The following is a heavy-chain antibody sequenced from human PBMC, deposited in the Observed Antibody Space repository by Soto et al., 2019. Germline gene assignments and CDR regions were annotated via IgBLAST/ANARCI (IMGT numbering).Heavy chain of an antibody. CDR3: ARELGYCSGFTCYRGNI. CDR1: EFIFSSYS. V-gene: IGHV3-48*01. D-gene: IGHD2-2*02. Sequence: PGGSLRLSCAASEFIFSSYSMNWVRQAPGKGLEWVSYISSDSRTIYYADSVKGRFTISRANDKNSLYLQMNSLRAEDTAVYYCARELGYCSGFTCYRGNIWGQGTMVTVSS. J-gene: IGHJ3*02. CDR2: ISSDSRTI.